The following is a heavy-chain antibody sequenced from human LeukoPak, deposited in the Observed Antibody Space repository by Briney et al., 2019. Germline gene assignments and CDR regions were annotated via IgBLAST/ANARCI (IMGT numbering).Heavy chain of an antibody. CDR1: GGSSSGYY. D-gene: IGHD6-13*01. CDR2: INHSGST. V-gene: IGHV4-34*01. CDR3: ARGRHQLYSSRRGAWYFDL. J-gene: IGHJ2*01. Sequence: SETLSLTCAVYGGSSSGYYWSWIRQPPGKGLEWIGEINHSGSTNYNPSLKSRVTISVDTSKNQFSLKLSSVTAADTAVYYCARGRHQLYSSRRGAWYFDLWGRGTLVTVSS.